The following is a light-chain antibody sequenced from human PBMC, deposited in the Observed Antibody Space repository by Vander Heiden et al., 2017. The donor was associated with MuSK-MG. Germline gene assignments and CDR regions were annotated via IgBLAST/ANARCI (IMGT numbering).Light chain of an antibody. Sequence: SYELTQPPSVSVSPGQTASITCSGDELGNKYASWYQQKAGQSPVLVIYQDDKRPSGIPERFSGSNSGNTATLTISGTQAMDEADYYCQAWDSNTHVVFDGGTKLTVL. CDR2: QDD. V-gene: IGLV3-1*01. CDR3: QAWDSNTHVV. J-gene: IGLJ2*01. CDR1: ELGNKY.